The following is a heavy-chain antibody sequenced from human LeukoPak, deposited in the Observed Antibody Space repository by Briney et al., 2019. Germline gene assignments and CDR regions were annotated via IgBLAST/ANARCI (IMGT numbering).Heavy chain of an antibody. CDR1: GVSISSSNSY. CDR3: ARDYYGSGSYSFYYYYYMDV. V-gene: IGHV4-39*07. Sequence: SETLSLTCTVSGVSISSSNSYWGWIRQPPGKGLEWIGSTYYSGNTYYNASLKSQVSISIDTSKNQFSLRLTSVTAADTAVYYCARDYYGSGSYSFYYYYYMDVWGKGTTVTISS. J-gene: IGHJ6*03. CDR2: TYYSGNT. D-gene: IGHD3-10*01.